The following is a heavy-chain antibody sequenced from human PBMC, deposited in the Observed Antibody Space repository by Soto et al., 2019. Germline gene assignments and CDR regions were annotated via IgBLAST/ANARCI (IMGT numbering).Heavy chain of an antibody. D-gene: IGHD3-10*01. Sequence: SETLSLTWTVSGGSISSYYWSWIRQLLEKGLEWIGYIYYSGSTNYNPSLKSRVTISVDTSNNPSSLKLSSVTAADTAVYYFARLWFGELLLGWFDPWGQGALVTVYS. V-gene: IGHV4-59*08. CDR2: IYYSGST. CDR1: GGSISSYY. J-gene: IGHJ5*02. CDR3: ARLWFGELLLGWFDP.